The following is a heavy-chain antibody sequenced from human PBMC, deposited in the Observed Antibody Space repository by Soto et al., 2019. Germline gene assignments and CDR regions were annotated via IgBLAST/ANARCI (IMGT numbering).Heavy chain of an antibody. D-gene: IGHD3-10*01. J-gene: IGHJ5*02. CDR1: GYTFTSYA. V-gene: IGHV1-3*01. CDR3: ARDSHGSGGNNWFDP. Sequence: GASVKVSCKASGYTFTSYAMHWVRQAPGQRLEWMGWINAGNGNTKYSQKFQGRVTITRDTSASTAYMELSSLRSEDTAVYYCARDSHGSGGNNWFDPWGQGTLVTVSS. CDR2: INAGNGNT.